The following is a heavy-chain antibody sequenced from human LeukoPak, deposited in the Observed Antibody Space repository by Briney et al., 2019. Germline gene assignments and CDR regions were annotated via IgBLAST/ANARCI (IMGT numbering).Heavy chain of an antibody. CDR3: ARDLSYCTITSCSYYYYGMDV. Sequence: SGGSLRLSCSASGFTFSSYEVNWVRQAPGKGLEWVSYISSSGGTIYYADSVKGRFTISRDNAKNSLYLQMNSLRAEDTAVYYCARDLSYCTITSCSYYYYGMDVWAEGPRSPSP. J-gene: IGHJ6*02. V-gene: IGHV3-48*03. CDR2: ISSSGGTI. CDR1: GFTFSSYE. D-gene: IGHD2-2*01.